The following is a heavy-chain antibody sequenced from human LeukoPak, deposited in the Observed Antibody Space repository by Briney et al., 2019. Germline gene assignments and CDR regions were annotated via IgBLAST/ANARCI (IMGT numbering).Heavy chain of an antibody. D-gene: IGHD3-3*01. CDR1: GGSINNYY. J-gene: IGHJ4*01. CDR2: IYYRGST. Sequence: SETLSLTCTVSGGSINNYYWSWIRQPPGKGLEWIGYIYYRGSTNYNPSLKSRVTISVDTSKNQFSLKLSSVTAADTAVYYCARADLRIYYFDYWGQGTLVTVPS. CDR3: ARADLRIYYFDY. V-gene: IGHV4-59*01.